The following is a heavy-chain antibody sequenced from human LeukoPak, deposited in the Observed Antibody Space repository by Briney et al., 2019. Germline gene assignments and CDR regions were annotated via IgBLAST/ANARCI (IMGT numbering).Heavy chain of an antibody. CDR3: AKDRPNYYESNGHFYRLNGDY. CDR2: ISSSGDIT. J-gene: IGHJ4*02. CDR1: GFTFNNYA. Sequence: PGGSLRLSCAASGFTFNNYAMSWVRQAPGKGLEWVSAISSSGDITFYADSVKGRFTISRGNSRYTLYLQMNSLRAEDAAVYYCAKDRPNYYESNGHFYRLNGDYWGQGTLVTVSS. D-gene: IGHD3-22*01. V-gene: IGHV3-23*01.